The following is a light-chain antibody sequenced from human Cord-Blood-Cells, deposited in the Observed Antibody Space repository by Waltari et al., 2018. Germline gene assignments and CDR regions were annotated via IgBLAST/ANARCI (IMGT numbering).Light chain of an antibody. Sequence: DIQMTHSPSSLSASLVARVTITCRASQTISSYINLYQQTPGKAPKLLIYAASSLQSGVPSRFSGSGSGKDFTLTISSLQPEDFVTYYCQQSYSTPLTFGGGTKVEIK. CDR1: QTISSY. J-gene: IGKJ4*01. CDR2: AAS. CDR3: QQSYSTPLT. V-gene: IGKV1-39*01.